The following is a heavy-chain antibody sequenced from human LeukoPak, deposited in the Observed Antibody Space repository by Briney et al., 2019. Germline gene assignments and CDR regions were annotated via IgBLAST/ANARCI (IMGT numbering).Heavy chain of an antibody. Sequence: SETLSLICAVYGGSFSGYYWSWIRQPPGKGLEWIGEINHSGSTNYNPSLKSRVTISVDTSKNQFSLKLSSVTAADTAVYYCARKHPTGYSSGWHSQYYFDYWGQGTLVTVAS. CDR1: GGSFSGYY. CDR2: INHSGST. V-gene: IGHV4-34*01. CDR3: ARKHPTGYSSGWHSQYYFDY. J-gene: IGHJ4*02. D-gene: IGHD6-19*01.